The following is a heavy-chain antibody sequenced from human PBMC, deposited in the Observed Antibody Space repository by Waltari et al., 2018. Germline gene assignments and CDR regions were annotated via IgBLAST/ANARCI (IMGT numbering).Heavy chain of an antibody. CDR3: ARGVVVVAATPRVNWFDP. V-gene: IGHV1-69*05. J-gene: IGHJ5*02. Sequence: QVQLVQSGAEVTQPGSSVKVSCKASGGTFSSYAISWVRQAPGQGLEWMGGIIPIFGTANYAQKFQGRVTITTDESTSTAYMELSSLRSEDTAVYYCARGVVVVAATPRVNWFDPWGQGTLVTVSS. CDR1: GGTFSSYA. CDR2: IIPIFGTA. D-gene: IGHD2-15*01.